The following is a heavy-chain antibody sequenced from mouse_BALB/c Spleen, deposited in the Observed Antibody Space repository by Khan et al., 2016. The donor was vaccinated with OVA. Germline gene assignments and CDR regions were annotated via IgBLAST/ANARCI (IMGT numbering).Heavy chain of an antibody. CDR2: INPSSGYT. CDR3: AREGTGAWFAY. V-gene: IGHV1-4*01. D-gene: IGHD4-1*01. J-gene: IGHJ3*01. CDR1: GYTFTSYT. Sequence: VQLQQSGAELARPGASVKMSCKASGYTFTSYTMHWVKQRPGQGLEWIGYINPSSGYTNYNQKFKDKATLNADKSSSTAYMQLGSLTSEDSAVYYCAREGTGAWFAYWGQGTLVTVSA.